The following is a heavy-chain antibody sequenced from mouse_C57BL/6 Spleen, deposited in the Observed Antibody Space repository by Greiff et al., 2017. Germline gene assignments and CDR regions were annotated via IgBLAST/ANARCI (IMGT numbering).Heavy chain of an antibody. V-gene: IGHV1-80*01. CDR2: IYPGDGDT. D-gene: IGHD1-1*01. Sequence: QVQLKQSGAELVKPGASVKISCKASGYAFSSYWMNWVKQRPGKGLEWIGQIYPGDGDTNYNGKFKGKATLTADKSSSTAYMQLSSLTSENSAVYFCARFEGSTYFDYWGQGTTLTVSS. J-gene: IGHJ2*01. CDR1: GYAFSSYW. CDR3: ARFEGSTYFDY.